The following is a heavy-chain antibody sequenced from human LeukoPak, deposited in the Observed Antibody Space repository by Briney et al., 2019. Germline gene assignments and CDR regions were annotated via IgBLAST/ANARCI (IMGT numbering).Heavy chain of an antibody. CDR2: ISAYNGNT. Sequence: ASVKVSCKASGYTFTSYGISWVRQAPGQGLEWMGWISAYNGNTNYAQKLQGRVTMTTDTSTSTAYMELRSLRSDDTAVYYCAREGPMVRGVIPHFDYWGQGTLVTVSS. D-gene: IGHD3-10*01. CDR1: GYTFTSYG. J-gene: IGHJ4*02. V-gene: IGHV1-18*01. CDR3: AREGPMVRGVIPHFDY.